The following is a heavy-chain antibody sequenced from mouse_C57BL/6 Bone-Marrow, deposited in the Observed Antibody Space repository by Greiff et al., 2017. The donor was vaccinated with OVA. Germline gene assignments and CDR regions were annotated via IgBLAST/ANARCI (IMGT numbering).Heavy chain of an antibody. D-gene: IGHD4-1*02. V-gene: IGHV5-17*01. Sequence: VMLVESGGGLVKPGGSLKLSCAASGFTFSDYGMHWVRQAPEKGLEWVAYISSSSSAIYYADTVKGRFTISRDNAKNSLFLQMTSLRSEDTAMYYCARSSTGIFAYWGQGTLVTVSA. CDR1: GFTFSDYG. J-gene: IGHJ3*01. CDR3: ARSSTGIFAY. CDR2: ISSSSSAI.